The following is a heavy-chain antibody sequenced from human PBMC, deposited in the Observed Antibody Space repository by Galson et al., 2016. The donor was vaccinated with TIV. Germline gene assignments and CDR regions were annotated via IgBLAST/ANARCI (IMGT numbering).Heavy chain of an antibody. CDR2: IDWDDDK. D-gene: IGHD3-22*01. CDR1: GFSLNTDGMC. V-gene: IGHV2-70*11. CDR3: ARISGYYDSSGHYIPRSFDY. Sequence: PALVKPTQTLTLPCTFSGFSLNTDGMCVNWIRQPPGKALEWLARIDWDDDKSYSPSLKTRLTISKDTSKNQVVLTMTNVDPVDTATYYCARISGYYDSSGHYIPRSFDYWGQGSLVTVAS. J-gene: IGHJ4*02.